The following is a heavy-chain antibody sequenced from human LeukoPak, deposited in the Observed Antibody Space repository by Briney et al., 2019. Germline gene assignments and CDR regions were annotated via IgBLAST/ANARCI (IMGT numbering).Heavy chain of an antibody. Sequence: GGTLRLSCVASGFSFSAYIMHWVRQAPGKALEYVSAIRSDGSSTFYPNSVKGRFTISRDNSKSTLYLQMGSLRAEDTAVYYCTRRYGGHSGWAGYHDSWGQGTLVTVSS. CDR2: IRSDGSST. CDR3: TRRYGGHSGWAGYHDS. CDR1: GFSFSAYI. V-gene: IGHV3-64*01. J-gene: IGHJ4*02. D-gene: IGHD6-19*01.